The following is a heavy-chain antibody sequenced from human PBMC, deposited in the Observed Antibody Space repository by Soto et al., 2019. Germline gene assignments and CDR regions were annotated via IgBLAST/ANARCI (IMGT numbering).Heavy chain of an antibody. V-gene: IGHV4-59*01. CDR1: GVSISSYF. CDR3: ARIGGYHGPLDY. J-gene: IGHJ4*02. D-gene: IGHD6-25*01. Sequence: PSETLSLTCSVCGVSISSYFWSWIRQAPGRGLEWIGYTYHRGSTNYSPSLKSRVAISLDTSENQFSLKVNSVTAADTAVYYCARIGGYHGPLDYWGQGTPVTVSS. CDR2: TYHRGST.